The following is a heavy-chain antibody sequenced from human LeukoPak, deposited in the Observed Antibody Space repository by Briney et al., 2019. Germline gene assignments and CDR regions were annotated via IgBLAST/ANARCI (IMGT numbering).Heavy chain of an antibody. V-gene: IGHV3-48*03. CDR2: ISSSGSTI. D-gene: IGHD1-7*01. J-gene: IGHJ4*02. CDR3: ARGGWNYVFNY. Sequence: GGSLRLSCAASGFTFNTYEMNWVRQAPGKGLEWVSYISSSGSTIYYADYVKGRFTISRDNAKNSLYLQMNSLRAEDTAVYYCARGGWNYVFNYWGQGTLVTVSP. CDR1: GFTFNTYE.